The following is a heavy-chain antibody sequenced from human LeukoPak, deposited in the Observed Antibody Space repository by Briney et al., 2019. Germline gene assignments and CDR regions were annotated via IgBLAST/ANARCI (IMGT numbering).Heavy chain of an antibody. D-gene: IGHD2-21*02. CDR1: GYTFSDNY. Sequence: ASVKVSCKASGYTFSDNYIHWVRQAPGQGLEWMGWINPHSGGTNYGENFQGRVTLTRDTSISTAYMDLSSLISDDTVVYYCAREFMRVTAFDIRGQGTMVTVSS. CDR2: INPHSGGT. CDR3: AREFMRVTAFDI. J-gene: IGHJ3*02. V-gene: IGHV1-2*02.